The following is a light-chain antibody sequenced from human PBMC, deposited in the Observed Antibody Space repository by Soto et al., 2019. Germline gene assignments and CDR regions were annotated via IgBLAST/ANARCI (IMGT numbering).Light chain of an antibody. V-gene: IGKV3-15*01. CDR2: GAS. Sequence: EIVMTQSPGTLSVSPGEGATLFCRASQSVRTKLAWYQQRAGQAPRLLMYGASTRATGIPDRFSGSGSGTEFTLTISSLQSEDFAIYYCQQTYSPPSITFGQGTRLDIK. J-gene: IGKJ5*01. CDR3: QQTYSPPSIT. CDR1: QSVRTK.